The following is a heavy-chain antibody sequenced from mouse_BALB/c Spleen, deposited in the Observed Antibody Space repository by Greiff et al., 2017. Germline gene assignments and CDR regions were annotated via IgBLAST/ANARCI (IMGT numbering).Heavy chain of an antibody. J-gene: IGHJ1*01. D-gene: IGHD3-3*01. CDR2: IYPSDSYT. Sequence: VQLQQSGAELVRPGASVKLSCKASGYTFTSYWINWVKQRPGQGLEWIGNIYPSDSYTNYNQKFKDKATLTVDKSSSTAYMQLSSPTSEDSAVYYCTRYRDHWYFDVWGAGTTVTVSS. V-gene: IGHV1-69*02. CDR1: GYTFTSYW. CDR3: TRYRDHWYFDV.